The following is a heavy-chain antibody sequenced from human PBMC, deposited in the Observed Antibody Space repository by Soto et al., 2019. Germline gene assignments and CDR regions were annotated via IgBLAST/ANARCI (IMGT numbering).Heavy chain of an antibody. J-gene: IGHJ5*02. CDR3: AKDGLEKDGDGNWLAT. D-gene: IGHD7-27*01. CDR2: ISWDGGSI. Sequence: DVQLVESGGDVVQPGGSLRLSCAASGFTFEDYTIHWVRQAPGKVLEWVSVISWDGGSIYFADSVKGRFTIARDNSKNALYLQMNSLKTEAAAFYYCAKDGLEKDGDGNWLATWGQGTLVTVSS. V-gene: IGHV3-43*01. CDR1: GFTFEDYT.